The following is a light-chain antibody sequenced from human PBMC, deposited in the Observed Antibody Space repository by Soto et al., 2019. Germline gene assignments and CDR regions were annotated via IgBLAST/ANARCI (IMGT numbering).Light chain of an antibody. CDR2: EVN. J-gene: IGLJ1*01. CDR1: SSDVGSYHL. CDR3: CSYAGSSTYV. V-gene: IGLV2-23*02. Sequence: QSALTQPASVSGSPGQSITISCTGTSSDVGSYHLVSWYQQYPGKAPKLMISEVNKRPSGVSNRFSGSKSGNTASLTISGLQSEEEADYYCCSYAGSSTYVFGTGTKLTVL.